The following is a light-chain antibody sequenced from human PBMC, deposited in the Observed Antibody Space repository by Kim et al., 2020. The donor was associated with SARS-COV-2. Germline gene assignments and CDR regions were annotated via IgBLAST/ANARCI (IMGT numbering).Light chain of an antibody. Sequence: DIQMTQSPSSLSASIGDRVIISCRASQGIKNSLGWFQQKPGKAPQSLIYAASTLQPGVPSRFSGSEAGTNFTLTISSLQPEDFATYYCQQYKRYPLTFGGGTKVDIK. V-gene: IGKV1-16*01. CDR2: AAS. J-gene: IGKJ4*01. CDR3: QQYKRYPLT. CDR1: QGIKNS.